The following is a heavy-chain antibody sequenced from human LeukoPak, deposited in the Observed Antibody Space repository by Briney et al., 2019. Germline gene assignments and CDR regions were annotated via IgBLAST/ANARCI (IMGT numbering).Heavy chain of an antibody. CDR1: GDSISSYY. D-gene: IGHD2-2*03. J-gene: IGHJ4*02. Sequence: SETLSLTCTVSGDSISSYYWGWIRLPPGKGLEWIGRIYYSGSTFYNPSLKSRVTISVDTSKNQLSLRLSSVTAADTAVYYCARHGSTDYFDYWGQGTLVTVSS. V-gene: IGHV4-39*01. CDR2: IYYSGST. CDR3: ARHGSTDYFDY.